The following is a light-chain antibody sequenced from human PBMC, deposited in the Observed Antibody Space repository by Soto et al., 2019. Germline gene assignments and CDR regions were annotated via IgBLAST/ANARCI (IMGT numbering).Light chain of an antibody. V-gene: IGKV1-13*02. Sequence: AIQLTQSPSSLSASVGDRVTITCRASQGISSALAWYQQKPGKAPKLLIYDASNLESGVPSRFSGSASGTEFTLTISSLESDDFATYYCQQYHRYSTFGQGTKVDIK. CDR1: QGISSA. CDR2: DAS. J-gene: IGKJ1*01. CDR3: QQYHRYST.